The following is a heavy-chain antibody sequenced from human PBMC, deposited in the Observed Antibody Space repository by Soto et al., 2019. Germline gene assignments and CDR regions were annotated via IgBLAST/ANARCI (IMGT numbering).Heavy chain of an antibody. CDR1: GYSFAGYW. Sequence: EVRPEQSGAEVKKSGESLTISCKGSGYSFAGYWITWVRQKPGKGLEWMGRIDPSDSQTYYSPSFRGHVTISVTKSITTVFLQWSSLRASDTAMYYCARQIYDSDTGPNFQYYFDSWGQGTPVTVSS. V-gene: IGHV5-10-1*03. D-gene: IGHD3-22*01. J-gene: IGHJ4*02. CDR2: IDPSDSQT. CDR3: ARQIYDSDTGPNFQYYFDS.